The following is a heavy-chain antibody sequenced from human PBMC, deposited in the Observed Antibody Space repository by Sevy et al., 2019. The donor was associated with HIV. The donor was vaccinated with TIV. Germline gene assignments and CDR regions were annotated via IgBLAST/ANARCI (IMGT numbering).Heavy chain of an antibody. Sequence: ASVKVSCKATGGTFRTYGISWVRQAPGQGLEWMGGIIPIFGTANYAQKFQGRVTITADESTSTAYMELSSLRSEDTAVYYCARDQGYSYHYWGQGTLVTVSS. V-gene: IGHV1-69*13. CDR1: GGTFRTYG. CDR2: IIPIFGTA. J-gene: IGHJ4*02. CDR3: ARDQGYSYHY. D-gene: IGHD5-18*01.